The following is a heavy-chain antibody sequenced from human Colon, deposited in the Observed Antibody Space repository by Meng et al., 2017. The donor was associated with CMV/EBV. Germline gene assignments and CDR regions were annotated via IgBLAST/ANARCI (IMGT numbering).Heavy chain of an antibody. D-gene: IGHD3-3*01. V-gene: IGHV3-21*01. CDR3: ARPLEWPGNYYGMDV. J-gene: IGHJ6*02. Sequence: GESLKISYAASGFTFSSYSMNWVRQAPGKGLEWVSSISSSSSYIYYVDSVKGRFTISRDNAKNSLYLQMNSLRAEDTAVYYCARPLEWPGNYYGMDVWGQGTTVTVSS. CDR1: GFTFSSYS. CDR2: ISSSSSYI.